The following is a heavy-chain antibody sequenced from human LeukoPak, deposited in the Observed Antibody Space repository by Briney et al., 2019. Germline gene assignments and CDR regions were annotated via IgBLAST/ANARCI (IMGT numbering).Heavy chain of an antibody. CDR2: IIPIFGTG. CDR1: GGTFSTYA. Sequence: ASVKVSCKTSGGTFSTYAISWVRQAPGQGLEWMGGIIPIFGTGNYAQKFQGRVTITADESTSTAYMELSSLRSEDTAVYYCARGLGDSSGYYYSDNRGQGTLVTVSS. J-gene: IGHJ4*02. V-gene: IGHV1-69*01. D-gene: IGHD3-22*01. CDR3: ARGLGDSSGYYYSDN.